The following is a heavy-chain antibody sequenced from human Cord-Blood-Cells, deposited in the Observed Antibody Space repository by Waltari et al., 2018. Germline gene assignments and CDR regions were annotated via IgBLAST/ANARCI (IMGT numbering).Heavy chain of an antibody. Sequence: QVQLVESGGGVVQPGRSLRLSCAASGFTFSSYGMHWVRQAPGKGLEWVAVIWYDGSNKYYADSVKGRFTISRDNSKNTLYLQMNSLRAEDTAVYYCAGDRIAAAGTMDYWGQGTLVTVSS. CDR2: IWYDGSNK. D-gene: IGHD6-13*01. CDR3: AGDRIAAAGTMDY. CDR1: GFTFSSYG. V-gene: IGHV3-33*01. J-gene: IGHJ4*02.